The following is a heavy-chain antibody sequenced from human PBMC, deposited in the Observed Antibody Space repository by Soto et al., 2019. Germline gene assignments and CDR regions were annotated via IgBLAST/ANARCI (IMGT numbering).Heavy chain of an antibody. J-gene: IGHJ4*02. CDR1: GGSISSYY. CDR2: IYYSGST. Sequence: SETLSLTCTVSGGSISSYYWSWIRQPPGKGLEWIGYIYYSGSTNYNPSLKSRVTISVDTSKNQFSLKLSSVTAADTAVYYCARALTGEFEYWGQGTLVTVSS. CDR3: ARALTGEFEY. V-gene: IGHV4-59*01. D-gene: IGHD1-20*01.